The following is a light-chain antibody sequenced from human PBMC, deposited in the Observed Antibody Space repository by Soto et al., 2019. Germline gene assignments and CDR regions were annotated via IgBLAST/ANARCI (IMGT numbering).Light chain of an antibody. CDR2: STS. CDR1: QTISTY. V-gene: IGKV1-39*01. J-gene: IGKJ1*01. Sequence: DIQMTQSPSSLSASVGDRVTITCRASQTISTYLNWYQQKPGKAPKLLTSSTSSLQSGVSSRFSGSGSGTDFTLTISSLQPEDFATHFCQQTYSIPTFGQGTKVEIK. CDR3: QQTYSIPT.